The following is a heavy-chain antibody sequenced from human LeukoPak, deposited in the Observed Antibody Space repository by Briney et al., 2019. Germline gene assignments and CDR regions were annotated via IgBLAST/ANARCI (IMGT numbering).Heavy chain of an antibody. D-gene: IGHD3-22*01. V-gene: IGHV3-23*01. CDR3: AKDQEVTMIVVAFDAFGI. CDR2: LSCSGGST. CDR1: GFTLRIYA. J-gene: IGHJ4*02. Sequence: GGALRLSCAASGFTLRIYAMIWVRGARGKGWEGGSALSCSGGSTDYADSVKGRFTISRDNSKNTLYLQMNSLRAGDTAVYYCAKDQEVTMIVVAFDAFGIWGQGTLVTVSS.